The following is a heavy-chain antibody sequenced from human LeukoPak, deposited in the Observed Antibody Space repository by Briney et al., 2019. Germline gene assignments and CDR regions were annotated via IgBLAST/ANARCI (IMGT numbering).Heavy chain of an antibody. J-gene: IGHJ2*01. CDR2: IWNDGSYK. CDR3: ARDLRRGFPFDL. D-gene: IGHD3-10*01. Sequence: GRSLRLSCAASGFTFSSCGMHWVRQAPGKGLEWVAVIWNDGSYKYYADSVKGRFTISRDNSKNTLYLQMNSLRAEDTAVYYCARDLRRGFPFDLWGRGTLVTVSS. V-gene: IGHV3-33*01. CDR1: GFTFSSCG.